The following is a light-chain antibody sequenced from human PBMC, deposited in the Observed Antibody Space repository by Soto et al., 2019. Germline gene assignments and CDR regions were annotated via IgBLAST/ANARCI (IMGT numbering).Light chain of an antibody. CDR2: AAS. V-gene: IGKV1-8*01. Sequence: AIRMTPSPSSLSASTGARVTITCRASQGISSYLAWYQQKPGKAPKLLIYAASTLQSGVPSRFSGSGSGTDFTLTISCLQSEDFATYYCQQYYSYPLTFGGGTKVDI. CDR1: QGISSY. J-gene: IGKJ4*01. CDR3: QQYYSYPLT.